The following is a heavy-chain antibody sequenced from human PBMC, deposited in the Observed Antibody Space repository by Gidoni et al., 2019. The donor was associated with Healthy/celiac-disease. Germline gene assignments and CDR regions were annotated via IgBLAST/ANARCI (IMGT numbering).Heavy chain of an antibody. Sequence: QVPLVQSGAEVKKPGASVTVPCKASGYTFTSYGLRWVRQAPGQGREWMGWISAYKGNTNYAQKLQGRVTMTTDTSTSTAYMELRSLRSDDTAVYYCARTVGGKVGAYYYYGMDVWGQGTTVTVSS. CDR1: GYTFTSYG. CDR3: ARTVGGKVGAYYYYGMDV. J-gene: IGHJ6*02. CDR2: ISAYKGNT. D-gene: IGHD3-16*01. V-gene: IGHV1-18*01.